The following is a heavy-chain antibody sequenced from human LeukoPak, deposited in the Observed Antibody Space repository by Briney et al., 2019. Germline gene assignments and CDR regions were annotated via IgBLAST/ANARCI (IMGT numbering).Heavy chain of an antibody. D-gene: IGHD1-1*01. CDR1: GFTFSSYE. Sequence: GGSLRLSCAASGFTFSSYEMNWVRQAPGKGLEWVSAISAGGGGTYYTDSVKGRFTISRDNSKKTVFLQMNSLRADDTAVYYCAKAGWYSAKTYATYDDAYDIWGRGTMVTVSS. V-gene: IGHV3-23*01. CDR3: AKAGWYSAKTYATYDDAYDI. CDR2: ISAGGGGT. J-gene: IGHJ3*02.